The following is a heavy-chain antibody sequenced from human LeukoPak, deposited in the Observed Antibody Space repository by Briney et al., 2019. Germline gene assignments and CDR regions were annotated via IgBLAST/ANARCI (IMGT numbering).Heavy chain of an antibody. Sequence: QAGGSLRLSCAASGFTFDDYGMSWVRQAPGKGLEWVSVIYSGGSTYYADSVKGRFTISRDNSKNTLYLQMNSLRAEDTAVYYCARALYYYDSSGYFYYFDYWGQGTLVTVSS. CDR2: IYSGGST. CDR3: ARALYYYDSSGYFYYFDY. CDR1: GFTFDDYG. D-gene: IGHD3-22*01. J-gene: IGHJ4*02. V-gene: IGHV3-66*01.